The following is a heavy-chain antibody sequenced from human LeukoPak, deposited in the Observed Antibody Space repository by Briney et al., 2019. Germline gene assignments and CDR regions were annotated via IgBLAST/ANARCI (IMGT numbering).Heavy chain of an antibody. CDR1: GFTFSSYS. J-gene: IGHJ5*02. D-gene: IGHD2-2*01. V-gene: IGHV3-21*01. CDR2: ISSSSSYI. CDR3: ARDPDMLGYCSSTSCFGLFVP. Sequence: GGSLRLSCAASGFTFSSYSMNWVRQAPGKGLEWVSSISSSSSYIYFADSVKGRFTISRDNAKNSLYLQMNSLRAEDTSVYYCARDPDMLGYCSSTSCFGLFVPWGQGTLVTVPS.